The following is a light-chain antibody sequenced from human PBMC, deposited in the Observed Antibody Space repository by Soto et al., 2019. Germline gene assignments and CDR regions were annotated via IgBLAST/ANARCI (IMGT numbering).Light chain of an antibody. CDR1: QGIRND. CDR2: AAS. J-gene: IGKJ1*01. Sequence: AIQMTQSPSSLSASVGDRVAMTCRASQGIRNDLGWYQQKPGKAPKLLIYAASSLQSGVPSRFSGSGSGTDFTLTISSLQPEDFATYYCLQDYNYPRTFGQGTKVEIK. V-gene: IGKV1-6*01. CDR3: LQDYNYPRT.